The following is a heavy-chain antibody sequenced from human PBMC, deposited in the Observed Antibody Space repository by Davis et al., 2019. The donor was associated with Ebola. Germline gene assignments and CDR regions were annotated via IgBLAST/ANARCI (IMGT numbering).Heavy chain of an antibody. D-gene: IGHD3-22*01. J-gene: IGHJ4*02. CDR1: GFTFSSYA. CDR2: ISGSGGST. Sequence: GESLKISCAASGFTFSSYAMSWVRQAPGKGLEWVSAISGSGGSTYYADSLKGRFTISRGNSKNTLYLQMNSMRAEDTAVSYCAKEDSSGYYGNVMVAYWGQGTLVTVSS. V-gene: IGHV3-23*01. CDR3: AKEDSSGYYGNVMVAY.